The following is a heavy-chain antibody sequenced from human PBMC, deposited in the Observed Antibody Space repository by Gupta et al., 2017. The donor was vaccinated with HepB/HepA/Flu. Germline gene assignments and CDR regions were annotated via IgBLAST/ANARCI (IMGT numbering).Heavy chain of an antibody. CDR2: MNHDGSEN. V-gene: IGHV3-7*01. J-gene: IGHJ4*02. CDR3: VTGGTDY. Sequence: VQLVVSGGGWVQPGGYMRLSCIASGFLFSHNWLSWVRQVPGKGMEWVAIMNHDGSENFYVDSVKGRFTISRDNAENSLYLQMNSLRDKDTAVYYCVTGGTDYWGQGTLVTVSS. CDR1: GFLFSHNW.